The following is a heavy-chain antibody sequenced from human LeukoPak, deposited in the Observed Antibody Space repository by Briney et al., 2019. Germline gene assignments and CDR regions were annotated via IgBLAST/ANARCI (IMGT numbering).Heavy chain of an antibody. Sequence: GGSLRLSCAASGFTFSSYWMNWVRQAPGKGLVWVSRIASDGSSTTYADSVKGRFTISRDNSKNTLYLQMNSLRAEDTAVYYCAKDLESSSWYRVDAFDIWGRGTMVTVSS. CDR1: GFTFSSYW. CDR2: IASDGSST. CDR3: AKDLESSSWYRVDAFDI. J-gene: IGHJ3*02. V-gene: IGHV3-74*01. D-gene: IGHD6-13*01.